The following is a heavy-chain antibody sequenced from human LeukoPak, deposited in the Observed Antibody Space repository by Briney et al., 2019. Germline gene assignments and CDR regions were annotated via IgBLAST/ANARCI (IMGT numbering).Heavy chain of an antibody. CDR3: ARAMGVYYDSSGYEHYGMDV. J-gene: IGHJ6*02. V-gene: IGHV3-66*01. CDR1: GFTFSSYG. CDR2: IYRGGTA. D-gene: IGHD3-22*01. Sequence: PGGSLRLSCAASGFTFSSYGMQWVRQAPGKGLDWVSLIYRGGTAYYADSVKGRFTISRDNSKNTLYLQMNSLRAEDTAVYYCARAMGVYYDSSGYEHYGMDVWGQGTTVTVSS.